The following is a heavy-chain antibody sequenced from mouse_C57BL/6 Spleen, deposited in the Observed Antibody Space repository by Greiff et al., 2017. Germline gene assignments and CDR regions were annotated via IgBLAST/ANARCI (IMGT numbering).Heavy chain of an antibody. CDR2: IDPSDSYT. CDR1: GYTFTSYW. V-gene: IGHV1-69*01. CDR3: ARGGYYGNYRECWYFDV. J-gene: IGHJ1*03. D-gene: IGHD2-1*01. Sequence: QVQLQQPGAELVMPGASVKLSCKASGYTFTSYWMHWVKQRPGQGLEWIGEIDPSDSYTNYIQKFKGKYTLTVDKSSSTAYMQLSILTSEDSAVYYCARGGYYGNYRECWYFDVWGTGTTVTVSS.